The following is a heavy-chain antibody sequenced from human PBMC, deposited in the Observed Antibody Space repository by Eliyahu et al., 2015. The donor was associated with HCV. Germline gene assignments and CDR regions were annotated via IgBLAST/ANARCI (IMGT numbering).Heavy chain of an antibody. CDR3: TSGFFSSLDF. D-gene: IGHD2/OR15-2a*01. J-gene: IGHJ4*02. CDR2: FYSSGKT. Sequence: QVQLQQSGPGLVKPSQTLSLTCNVSGAAISSDVYYWSWIRQPAGKGLEWIGRFYSSGKTIYNPSLRGRVAISVDMSKNQFSLTLASVTAADTAMYFCTSGFFSSLDFWSQGAPVTVSS. CDR1: GAAISSDVYY. V-gene: IGHV4-61*02.